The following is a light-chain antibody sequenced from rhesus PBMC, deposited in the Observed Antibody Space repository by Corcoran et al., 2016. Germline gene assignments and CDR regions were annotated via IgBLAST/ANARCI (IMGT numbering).Light chain of an antibody. Sequence: EIVMTQSPATLSLSPGERATLSCRASQSVSSNLAWYQQKPGQAPRLLIYDASNRATGIPDRFSGRGSGTDVTLPISSLQPEDFARYYCQHGYGTPLYSFGQGTKVEIK. CDR2: DAS. J-gene: IGKJ2*01. V-gene: IGKV3-35*01. CDR3: QHGYGTPLYS. CDR1: QSVSSN.